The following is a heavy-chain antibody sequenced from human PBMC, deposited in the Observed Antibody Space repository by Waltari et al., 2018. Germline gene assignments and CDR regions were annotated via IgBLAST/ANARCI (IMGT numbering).Heavy chain of an antibody. Sequence: QVQLVESGGGVVQPGRSLRLSCSASGFIFTCSGMHWVRRAPGKGLEWGDGIWNNGSLKYNTDTVNGRFTITRDNSENTLNVQMSGLRPEDRAVYYGARSVNTGSGYMNVGGKGTTVTVSS. V-gene: IGHV3-33*01. CDR2: IWNNGSLK. CDR1: GFIFTCSG. CDR3: ARSVNTGSGYMNV. J-gene: IGHJ6*03. D-gene: IGHD4-17*01.